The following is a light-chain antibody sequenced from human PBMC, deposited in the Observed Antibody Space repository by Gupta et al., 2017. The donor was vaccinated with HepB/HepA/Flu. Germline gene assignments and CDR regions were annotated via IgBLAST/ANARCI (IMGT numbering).Light chain of an antibody. V-gene: IGKV1-16*02. CDR1: QGISNR. CDR3: QQYHSEPST. Sequence: THSPSSLSASVGDTVTITCRASQGISNRFAWFQQKPGEAPKSLIYAASSLQSGVPSKFSGSGSGTDFTLTIIRLQPEDFATYYCQQYHSEPSTFGQWTRLEIK. J-gene: IGKJ5*01. CDR2: AAS.